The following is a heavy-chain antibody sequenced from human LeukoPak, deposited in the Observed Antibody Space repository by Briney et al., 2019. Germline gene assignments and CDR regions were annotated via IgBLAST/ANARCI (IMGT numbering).Heavy chain of an antibody. CDR3: ARGNYYDMDV. V-gene: IGHV3-74*01. CDR1: GFTFSTYW. Sequence: PGGSLRLSCAASGFTFSTYWMHWVRQAPGKGLVWVSRISSDGSGTSYADSVRGRFTISRDNAKMYLQMNSLRAEDTAVYYCARGNYYDMDVWGQGTTVTVSS. CDR2: ISSDGSGT. J-gene: IGHJ6*02.